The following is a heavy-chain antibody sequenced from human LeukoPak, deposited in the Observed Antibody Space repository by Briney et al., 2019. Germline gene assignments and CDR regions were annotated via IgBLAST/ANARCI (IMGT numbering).Heavy chain of an antibody. CDR1: GYTFTGYY. J-gene: IGHJ4*02. Sequence: ASVKVSCKASGYTFTGYYMHWVRQAPGQGLEWMGWITPNSGGTNYAQKFQGRVTMTRDTSISTAYMELRSLRSDDTAVYYCARDGSGVWFDYWGQGTLVTVSS. V-gene: IGHV1-2*02. D-gene: IGHD3-10*01. CDR3: ARDGSGVWFDY. CDR2: ITPNSGGT.